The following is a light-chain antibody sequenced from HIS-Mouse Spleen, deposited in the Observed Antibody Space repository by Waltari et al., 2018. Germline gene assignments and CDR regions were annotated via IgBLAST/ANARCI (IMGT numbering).Light chain of an antibody. CDR3: AAWDDSLSGPV. V-gene: IGLV1-47*01. CDR1: SSNLGSNY. Sequence: QSVLTQPPSASGTPGQRVTIPRSGSSSNLGSNYVYWYQQLPGTAPTLLIYRNNQRPSGVPDRFSGSKSGTSASLAISGLRSEDEADYYCAAWDDSLSGPVFGGGTKLTVL. J-gene: IGLJ2*01. CDR2: RNN.